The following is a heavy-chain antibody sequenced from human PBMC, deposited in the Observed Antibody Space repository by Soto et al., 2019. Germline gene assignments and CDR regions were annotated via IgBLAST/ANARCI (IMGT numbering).Heavy chain of an antibody. CDR1: GYSFTSYW. CDR3: ARHDPHYDCSGGSCYPYYYGMDV. Sequence: PGESLKISCKGSGYSFTSYWIGWVRQMPGKGLEWMGIIYPGDSDTRYSPSFQGQVTISADKSISTAYLQWSSLKASDTAMYYCARHDPHYDCSGGSCYPYYYGMDVWGQGTTVTVSS. J-gene: IGHJ6*02. CDR2: IYPGDSDT. D-gene: IGHD2-15*01. V-gene: IGHV5-51*01.